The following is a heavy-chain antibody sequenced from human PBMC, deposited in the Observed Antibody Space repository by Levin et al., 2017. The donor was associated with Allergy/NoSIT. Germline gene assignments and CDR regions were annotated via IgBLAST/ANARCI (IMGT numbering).Heavy chain of an antibody. CDR3: ARDHNWGPDY. CDR1: GFTFTGYY. CDR2: INANSGGT. D-gene: IGHD7-27*01. Sequence: GESLKISCKASGFTFTGYYMHWVRQAPGQGLEWMGWINANSGGTNYAQKFQGRVIMTRDTSIGTAYMELSRLASDDTAFYYCARDHNWGPDYWGQGTLVTVSS. V-gene: IGHV1-2*02. J-gene: IGHJ4*02.